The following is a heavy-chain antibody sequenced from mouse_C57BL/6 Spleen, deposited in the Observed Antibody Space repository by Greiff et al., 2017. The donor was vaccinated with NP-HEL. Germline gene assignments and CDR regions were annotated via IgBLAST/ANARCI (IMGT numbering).Heavy chain of an antibody. CDR1: GFTFSSYA. D-gene: IGHD2-1*01. CDR2: ISSGGDYI. V-gene: IGHV5-9-1*02. CDR3: TRGDGNSWYFDV. J-gene: IGHJ1*03. Sequence: EVQLVESGEGLVKPGGSLKLSCAASGFTFSSYAMSWVRQTPEKRLEWVAYISSGGDYIYYADTVKGRFTISRDNARNTLYLQMSSLKSEDTAMYYCTRGDGNSWYFDVWGTGTTVTVSS.